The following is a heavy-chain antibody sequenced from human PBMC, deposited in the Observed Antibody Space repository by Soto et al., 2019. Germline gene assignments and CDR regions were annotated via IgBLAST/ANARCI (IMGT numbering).Heavy chain of an antibody. CDR1: GFTFSSYW. CDR3: ARKGAVAGFGY. J-gene: IGHJ4*02. Sequence: EVQLVESGGGLVQPGGSLRLSCAASGFTFSSYWLHWVRQAPGKGLVWLSRINSDGSSTNYADAVKGPFTTSRDNAKSTLYLQLNSVRAEDTAVYYCARKGAVAGFGYWGQGTLVTVSS. V-gene: IGHV3-74*01. D-gene: IGHD6-19*01. CDR2: INSDGSST.